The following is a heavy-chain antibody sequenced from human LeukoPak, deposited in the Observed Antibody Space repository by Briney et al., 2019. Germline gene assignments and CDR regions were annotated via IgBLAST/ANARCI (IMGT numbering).Heavy chain of an antibody. V-gene: IGHV1-8*01. CDR3: ARGGDYAGWYFDL. Sequence: GASVKVSGKASGYIFTSYDINWVRQATGQGLEWMGWMNPNSGNTGYAQKFQGRVTITRNTSISTAYMELSSLRSEDTAVYYCARGGDYAGWYFDLWGRGTLVTVSS. J-gene: IGHJ2*01. CDR1: GYIFTSYD. D-gene: IGHD4-17*01. CDR2: MNPNSGNT.